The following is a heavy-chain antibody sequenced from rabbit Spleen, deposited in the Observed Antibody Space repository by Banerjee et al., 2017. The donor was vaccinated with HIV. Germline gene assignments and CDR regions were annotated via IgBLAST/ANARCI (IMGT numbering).Heavy chain of an antibody. Sequence: QEQLKETGGGLVQPGGSLTLTCTASGFDFSSYYMSWVRQAPGKGLEWIGYIDPVFGITYYANWVNGRFSISRENAQNTVFLQMTSLTAADTATYFCARDGAGGSYFALWGQGTLVTVS. V-gene: IGHV1S47*01. CDR3: ARDGAGGSYFAL. J-gene: IGHJ3*01. CDR1: GFDFSSYY. D-gene: IGHD8-1*01. CDR2: IDPVFGIT.